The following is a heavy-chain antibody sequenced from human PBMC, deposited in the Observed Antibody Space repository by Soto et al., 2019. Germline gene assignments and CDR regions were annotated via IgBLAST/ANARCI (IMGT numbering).Heavy chain of an antibody. Sequence: HPGGSLRLSCAASGFTFSSYSMNWVRQAPGKGLEWVSYISSSSSTIYYADSVKGRFTISRDNAKNSLYLQMNSLRDEDTAVYYCARAVGSSVTGYYYYYGMDVWGQGTTVTVSS. V-gene: IGHV3-48*02. CDR1: GFTFSSYS. D-gene: IGHD1-20*01. CDR2: ISSSSSTI. CDR3: ARAVGSSVTGYYYYYGMDV. J-gene: IGHJ6*02.